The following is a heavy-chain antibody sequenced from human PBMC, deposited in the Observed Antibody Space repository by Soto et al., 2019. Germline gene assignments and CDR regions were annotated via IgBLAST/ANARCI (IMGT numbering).Heavy chain of an antibody. D-gene: IGHD2-15*01. CDR1: GFTFGDYA. V-gene: IGHV3-49*03. CDR3: TREVGPSDLDDQSVVVVAATSIPSPIVRN. CDR2: IRSKAYGGTT. Sequence: GGSLRLSCTASGFTFGDYAMSWFRQAPGKGLEWVGFIRSKAYGGTTEYAASVKGRFTISRDDSKSIAYLQMNSLKTEDTAVYYCTREVGPSDLDDQSVVVVAATSIPSPIVRNWGQGTLVTVSS. J-gene: IGHJ4*02.